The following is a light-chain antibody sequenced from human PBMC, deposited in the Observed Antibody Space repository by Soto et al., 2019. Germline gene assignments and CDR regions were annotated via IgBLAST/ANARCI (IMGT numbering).Light chain of an antibody. CDR3: CSYTSSSTATYL. CDR2: DVS. CDR1: SNDIGRYNY. V-gene: IGLV2-14*01. J-gene: IGLJ1*01. Sequence: QSVVTQPASVSVSRVQSMTICFTVTSNDIGRYNYVSWYQQHPGKAPKLIIYDVSNRPSGVSNRFSGSKAGKTASLIVSGLQAEDEADYFSCSYTSSSTATYLLGTGTKVTVL.